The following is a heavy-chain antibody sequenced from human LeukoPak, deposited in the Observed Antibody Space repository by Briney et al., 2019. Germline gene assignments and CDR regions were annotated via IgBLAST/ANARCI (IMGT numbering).Heavy chain of an antibody. Sequence: PGGSLRLSCTASAFTFSSYSMNWVRQAPGEGLEWVSSISSSSSYIYYADSVKGRFTISRDNAENSLYLLMNSLRAEDTAVYYCARDRGRLFDYWGQGTLVTVSS. CDR1: AFTFSSYS. D-gene: IGHD3-3*01. CDR2: ISSSSSYI. V-gene: IGHV3-21*01. J-gene: IGHJ4*02. CDR3: ARDRGRLFDY.